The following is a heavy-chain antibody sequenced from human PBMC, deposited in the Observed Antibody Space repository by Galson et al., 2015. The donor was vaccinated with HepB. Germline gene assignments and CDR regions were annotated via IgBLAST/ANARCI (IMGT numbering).Heavy chain of an antibody. J-gene: IGHJ4*02. Sequence: SVKVSCKASGGTFSSYAISWVRQAPGQGLEWMGGIIPIFGTANYAQKFQGRVTITADESTSTAYMELSSLRSEDTAVYYCASIGLANWGSVLPVAGPDYWGQGALVTVSS. CDR3: ASIGLANWGSVLPVAGPDY. D-gene: IGHD7-27*01. V-gene: IGHV1-69*13. CDR1: GGTFSSYA. CDR2: IIPIFGTA.